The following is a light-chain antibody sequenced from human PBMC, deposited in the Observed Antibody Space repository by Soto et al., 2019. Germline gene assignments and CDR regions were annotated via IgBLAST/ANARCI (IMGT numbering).Light chain of an antibody. Sequence: QSALTQPASVSGSPGQSITISCTGTSSDIGGYYYVSWYQHHPGKAPKLLIYQVTNRPSRVSNRFSGSKSGNTASLTISGLQADDGADYYCTSYSSRYIFYGFGTGTQLTVL. CDR2: QVT. J-gene: IGLJ1*01. CDR3: TSYSSRYIFYG. CDR1: SSDIGGYYY. V-gene: IGLV2-14*01.